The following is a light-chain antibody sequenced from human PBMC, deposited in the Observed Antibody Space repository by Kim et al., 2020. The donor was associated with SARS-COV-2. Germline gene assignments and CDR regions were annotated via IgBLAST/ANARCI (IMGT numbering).Light chain of an antibody. Sequence: VALGQTARITCGGNNIGSKNVHWYQQKPGQAPVLVIYRDSNRPSGIPERFSGSNSGNMATLTISRAQAGDEADYYCQVWDSSTACVFGTGTKVTVL. V-gene: IGLV3-9*01. CDR1: NIGSKN. J-gene: IGLJ1*01. CDR3: QVWDSSTACV. CDR2: RDS.